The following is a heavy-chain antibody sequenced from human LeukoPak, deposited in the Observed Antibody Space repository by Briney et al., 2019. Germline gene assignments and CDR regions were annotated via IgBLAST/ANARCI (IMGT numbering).Heavy chain of an antibody. V-gene: IGHV3-53*01. Sequence: GGSLRLSCAASGFTVSSNYMSCVRQAPGKGVEWVSVIYSGGSTYYADSVKGRFTISRDNSKNTLYLQMNSLRAEDTAVYYCARESVVVTRVNAFDIWGQGTMVTVSS. J-gene: IGHJ3*02. D-gene: IGHD2-21*02. CDR2: IYSGGST. CDR1: GFTVSSNY. CDR3: ARESVVVTRVNAFDI.